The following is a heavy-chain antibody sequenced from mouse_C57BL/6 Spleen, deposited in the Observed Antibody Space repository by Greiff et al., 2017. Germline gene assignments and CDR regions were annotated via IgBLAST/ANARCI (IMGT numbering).Heavy chain of an antibody. J-gene: IGHJ2*01. D-gene: IGHD1-1*01. CDR2: ISYDGSN. CDR1: GYSITSGYY. Sequence: VQLKESGPGLVKPSQSLSLTCSVTGYSITSGYYWNWIRQFPGNKLEWMGYISYDGSNNYNPSLQNRISITRDTSKNQFFLKLNSVTTEDTATYYCARGSYYYGSSDYFDYWGQGTTLTVSS. CDR3: ARGSYYYGSSDYFDY. V-gene: IGHV3-6*01.